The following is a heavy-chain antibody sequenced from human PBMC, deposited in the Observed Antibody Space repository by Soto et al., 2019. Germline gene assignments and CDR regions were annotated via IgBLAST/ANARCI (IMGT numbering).Heavy chain of an antibody. Sequence: GALVKVSCKASGYTFTDYFMHWVRQAPGQGLEWMGWINPNTGDTNSAQTFQDRVTMTRDTSTNTAYMEVSRLTFDDTAVYYCARDMQGWGGYWGQGTLVTVSS. J-gene: IGHJ4*02. V-gene: IGHV1-2*02. CDR1: GYTFTDYF. D-gene: IGHD3-16*01. CDR2: INPNTGDT. CDR3: ARDMQGWGGY.